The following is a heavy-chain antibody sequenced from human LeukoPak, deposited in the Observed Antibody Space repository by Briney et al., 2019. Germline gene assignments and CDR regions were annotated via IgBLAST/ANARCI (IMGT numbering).Heavy chain of an antibody. CDR2: ISGSGVNT. CDR1: GLSVSGNY. D-gene: IGHD3-10*01. CDR3: VKGYSGPPGSFDF. J-gene: IGHJ4*02. V-gene: IGHV3-23*01. Sequence: GGSLRLSCVASGLSVSGNYMTWVRQAPGKGLEWVSIISGSGVNTYSADSVKGRFTISRDNSKNMLYLQMNSLRADDTALYYCVKGYSGPPGSFDFWGQGTLVTASS.